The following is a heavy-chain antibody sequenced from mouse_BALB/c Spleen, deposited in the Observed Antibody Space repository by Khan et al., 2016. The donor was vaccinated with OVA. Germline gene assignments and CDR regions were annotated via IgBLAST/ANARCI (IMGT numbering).Heavy chain of an antibody. CDR3: AREGDDGGLAY. D-gene: IGHD2-3*01. Sequence: EVELVESGGGFMQPGGSLKLSCATSGFTFTDYYMYWVRQTPEKRLEWVAHISNRGTTTYYSDTLRGRFTISRDNAKNTLYLQMSRPKSEDTAIYYGAREGDDGGLAYWGQGTLVTVSA. CDR1: GFTFTDYY. J-gene: IGHJ3*01. V-gene: IGHV5-12*02. CDR2: ISNRGTTT.